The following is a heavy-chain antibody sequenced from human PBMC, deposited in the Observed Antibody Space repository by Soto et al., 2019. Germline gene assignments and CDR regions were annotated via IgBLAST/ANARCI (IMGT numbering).Heavy chain of an antibody. CDR3: ARGRGVGNWFDP. CDR2: IYFSGTT. J-gene: IGHJ5*02. V-gene: IGHV4-31*03. Sequence: SETLSLTCTVSGGSISSGGYYWSWIRQYPGKGLDWIGYIYFSGTTYYNPSLKSRVTISLDTSKNQFSLKLSSVTAADTAVYYCARGRGVGNWFDPWGQGTLVTVSS. D-gene: IGHD1-26*01. CDR1: GGSISSGGYY.